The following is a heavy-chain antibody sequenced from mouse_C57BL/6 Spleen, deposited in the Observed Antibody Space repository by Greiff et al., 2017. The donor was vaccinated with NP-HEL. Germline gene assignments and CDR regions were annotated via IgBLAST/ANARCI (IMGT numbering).Heavy chain of an antibody. J-gene: IGHJ2*01. D-gene: IGHD2-4*01. CDR2: IYPGSGST. CDR3: ARKSLYDYDDVYFDY. CDR1: GYTFTSYW. Sequence: QVQLQQPGAELVKPGASVKMSCKASGYTFTSYWITWVKQRPGQGLEWIGDIYPGSGSTNYNEKFKSKATLTVDTSSSTAYIQLSSLTSEDSAVYFCARKSLYDYDDVYFDYWGQGTTLTVSS. V-gene: IGHV1-55*01.